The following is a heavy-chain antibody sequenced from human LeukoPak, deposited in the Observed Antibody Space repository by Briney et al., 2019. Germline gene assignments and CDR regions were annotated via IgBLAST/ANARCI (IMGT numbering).Heavy chain of an antibody. Sequence: GRSLRLSCPGSGFTFRSYGLHWLRQAPGKGLEGVALSSYDGRNEYYPDSVQGRFTISRDNSKKALYLQMSSLRSEDTAVYYCAKDDADGSEGFYWGQGTLVTVSP. D-gene: IGHD3-10*01. V-gene: IGHV3-30*18. J-gene: IGHJ4*02. CDR2: SSYDGRNE. CDR1: GFTFRSYG. CDR3: AKDDADGSEGFY.